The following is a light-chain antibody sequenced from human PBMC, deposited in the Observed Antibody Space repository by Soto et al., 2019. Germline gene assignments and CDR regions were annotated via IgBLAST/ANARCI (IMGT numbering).Light chain of an antibody. V-gene: IGKV3-20*01. CDR1: LSLSSSY. CDR3: QQYGSSPPYT. J-gene: IGKJ2*01. Sequence: EIVLTQSPVTLSLSPGERATLACRASLSLSSSYLAWYQQKPGQAPRLLIYVASSRATGIPDRFSGSGSGTVFTLTTSRLEPEDFAVYYCQQYGSSPPYTFGQGTKLE. CDR2: VAS.